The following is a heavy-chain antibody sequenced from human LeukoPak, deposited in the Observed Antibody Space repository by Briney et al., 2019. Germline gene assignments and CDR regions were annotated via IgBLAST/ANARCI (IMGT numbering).Heavy chain of an antibody. Sequence: GGSLRLSCAASGFTFSNYWMHWVRQAPGKGLVWVSRINSDGSSTTYADSVKGRFTISRDNAKNTLYLQMNSLRAEDTAVYYCARGYGGNYNWFDRWGQGTLVTVSS. D-gene: IGHD4-23*01. CDR1: GFTFSNYW. J-gene: IGHJ5*02. CDR2: INSDGSST. V-gene: IGHV3-74*01. CDR3: ARGYGGNYNWFDR.